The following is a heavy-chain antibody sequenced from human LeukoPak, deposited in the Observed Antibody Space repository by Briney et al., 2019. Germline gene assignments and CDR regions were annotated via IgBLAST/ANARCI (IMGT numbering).Heavy chain of an antibody. CDR1: VGSISSGNW. V-gene: IGHV4/OR15-8*02. Sequence: ETLSLTCAVSVGSISSGNWWSWVRQSPGKGLEWIGEIYHNGTRNYNPSLKSRVTISTDTFKNHFSLKLTSVIAADTAVYYCATAPILRGEGGEHYKYGMDVWGQGTTVIVSS. J-gene: IGHJ6*02. CDR2: IYHNGTR. D-gene: IGHD2-2*02. CDR3: ATAPILRGEGGEHYKYGMDV.